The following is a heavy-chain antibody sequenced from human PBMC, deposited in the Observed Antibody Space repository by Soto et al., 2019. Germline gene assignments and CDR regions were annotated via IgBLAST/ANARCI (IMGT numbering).Heavy chain of an antibody. CDR2: INHSGST. CDR1: GGVISGYF. V-gene: IGHV4-34*01. J-gene: IGHJ6*03. CDR3: ARGSRYNWNYYYYYYMDV. Sequence: SETLSLTCAVYGGVISGYFWSWIRPPPGKGLEWIGEINHSGSTNYNPSLKSRVTISVDTSKNQFSLKLSSVTAADTAVYYCARGSRYNWNYYYYYYMDVWGKGTTVTV. D-gene: IGHD1-20*01.